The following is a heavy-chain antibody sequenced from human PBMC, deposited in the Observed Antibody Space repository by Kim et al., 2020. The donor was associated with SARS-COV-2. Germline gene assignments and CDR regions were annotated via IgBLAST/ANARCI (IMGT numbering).Heavy chain of an antibody. CDR2: IYYSGST. J-gene: IGHJ4*02. CDR3: ASRVVVAAHGPSDY. D-gene: IGHD2-15*01. V-gene: IGHV4-39*01. CDR1: GGSISSSSYY. Sequence: SETLSLTCTVSGGSISSSSYYWGWIRQPPGKGLEWIGSIYYSGSTYYNPSLKSRVTISVDTSKNQFSLKLSSVTAADTAVYYCASRVVVAAHGPSDYWGQGTLVTVSS.